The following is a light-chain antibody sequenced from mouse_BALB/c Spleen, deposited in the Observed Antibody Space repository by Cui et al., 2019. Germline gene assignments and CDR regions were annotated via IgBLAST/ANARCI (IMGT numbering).Light chain of an antibody. CDR1: SSVSY. CDR3: QQWSSNPLT. V-gene: IGKV4-68*01. CDR2: LTS. Sequence: QIVLTQSPALMSASPGEKVTITCSASSSVSYMYWYQQKPRSSPKPWIYLTSNLASGVPARFSGSGSGTSYSLTISSMEAEDAATYYCQQWSSNPLTFGSGTKLEIK. J-gene: IGKJ4*01.